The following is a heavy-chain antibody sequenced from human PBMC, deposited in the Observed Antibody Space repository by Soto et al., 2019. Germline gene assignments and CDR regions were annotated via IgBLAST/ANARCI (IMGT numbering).Heavy chain of an antibody. J-gene: IGHJ4*02. V-gene: IGHV4-38-2*01. CDR2: IYHSGST. CDR1: GYSISSGYY. CDR3: ARGGDYYDTDRRPFDY. D-gene: IGHD3-22*01. Sequence: PSETLSLTCAVSGYSISSGYYWGWIRQPPGKGLEWIGSIYHSGSTYYNPSLKSRVTISVDTSKNQFSLKLSSVTAADTAVYYCARGGDYYDTDRRPFDYWGQRTLVTVSS.